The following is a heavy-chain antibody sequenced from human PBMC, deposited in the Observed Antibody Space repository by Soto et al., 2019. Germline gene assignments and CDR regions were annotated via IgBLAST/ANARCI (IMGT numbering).Heavy chain of an antibody. J-gene: IGHJ3*01. CDR2: IGIGSSTK. CDR3: ARDQLYYNNISGRPLNAFDV. CDR1: GFTFRNYG. V-gene: IGHV3-48*01. Sequence: GGSLRLSCAASGFTFRNYGMNWVRQAPGKGLEWVSYIGIGSSTKYYADSVKGRFTISRDNAKNSLYLQMNSLRAEDTAVYYCARDQLYYNNISGRPLNAFDVWGQGTMVTVSS. D-gene: IGHD3-22*01.